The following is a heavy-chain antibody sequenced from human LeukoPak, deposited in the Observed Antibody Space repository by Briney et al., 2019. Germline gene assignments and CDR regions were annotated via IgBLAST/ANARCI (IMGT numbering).Heavy chain of an antibody. D-gene: IGHD2/OR15-2a*01. CDR3: ARLEGNSRAFDY. Sequence: GESLKISCKGSGYSFTNYWIAWVRQMPGKGLERMGIIYPGDSDTRYSPPFQGQVTISADKSISTAYLQWSSLKASDTAMYYCARLEGNSRAFDYWGQGTLVTVSS. V-gene: IGHV5-51*01. J-gene: IGHJ4*02. CDR2: IYPGDSDT. CDR1: GYSFTNYW.